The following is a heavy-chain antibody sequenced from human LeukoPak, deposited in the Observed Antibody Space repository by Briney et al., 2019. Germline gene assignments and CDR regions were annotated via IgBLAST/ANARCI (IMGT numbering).Heavy chain of an antibody. V-gene: IGHV3-21*01. CDR3: AREEDSSAIRSSDGMDV. CDR1: GFTFSSYT. CDR2: IGKGSDYT. D-gene: IGHD6-6*01. J-gene: IGHJ6*02. Sequence: GGSLRLSCAASGFTFSSYTMNWVRQAPGKGLEWVSCIGKGSDYTYYADSVKGRFTISRDNAKNSVDLQMNSLRAEDTALYYCAREEDSSAIRSSDGMDVWGQGTTVTVSS.